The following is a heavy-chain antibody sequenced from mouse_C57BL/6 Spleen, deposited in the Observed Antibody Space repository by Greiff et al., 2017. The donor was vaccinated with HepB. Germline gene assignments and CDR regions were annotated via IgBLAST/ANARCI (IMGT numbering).Heavy chain of an antibody. CDR2: IYPSDSET. D-gene: IGHD4-1*01. Sequence: QVQLQQPGAELVRPGSSVKLSCKASGYTFTSYWMDWVKQRPGQGLEWIGNIYPSDSETHYNQKFKDKATLTVDKSSSTAYMQLSSLTSEDSAVYYCARGDWDVSFDYWGQGTTLTVSS. V-gene: IGHV1-61*01. CDR3: ARGDWDVSFDY. J-gene: IGHJ2*01. CDR1: GYTFTSYW.